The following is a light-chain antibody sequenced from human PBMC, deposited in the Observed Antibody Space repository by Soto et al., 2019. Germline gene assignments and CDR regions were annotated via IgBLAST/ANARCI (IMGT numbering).Light chain of an antibody. V-gene: IGLV2-14*01. Sequence: QSALTQPASVSGSPGQSITISCTGTSSDVGGYDYVSWYQQHPSKAPKLIIYEVSDRPSGVSNRFSGSKSGNTASLTISGLQAEDEADSYCSSYTSSNTLMFGGGTKVTVL. CDR2: EVS. J-gene: IGLJ3*02. CDR1: SSDVGGYDY. CDR3: SSYTSSNTLM.